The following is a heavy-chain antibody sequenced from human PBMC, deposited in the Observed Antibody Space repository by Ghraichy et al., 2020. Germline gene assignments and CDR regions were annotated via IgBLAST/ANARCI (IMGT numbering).Heavy chain of an antibody. J-gene: IGHJ5*02. Sequence: SGPTLVKPTQTLTLTCTFSGFSLSTSGMRVSWIRQPPGKALEWLARIDWDDDKFYSTSLKTRLTISKDTSKNQVVLTMTNMDPVDTATYYCARGSYGGVWFDPWGQGTLVTVSS. CDR1: GFSLSTSGMR. D-gene: IGHD3-10*01. V-gene: IGHV2-70*04. CDR3: ARGSYGGVWFDP. CDR2: IDWDDDK.